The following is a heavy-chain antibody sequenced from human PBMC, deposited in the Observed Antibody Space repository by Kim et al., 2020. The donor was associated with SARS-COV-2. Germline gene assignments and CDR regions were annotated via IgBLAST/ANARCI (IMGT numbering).Heavy chain of an antibody. V-gene: IGHV3-74*01. J-gene: IGHJ4*02. D-gene: IGHD4-17*01. Sequence: YADSVKGRFTSSRDNAKNTLYLQMNSLRGEDTAVYYCARGLLRGKVTKKYWGQGTLVTVSS. CDR3: ARGLLRGKVTKKY.